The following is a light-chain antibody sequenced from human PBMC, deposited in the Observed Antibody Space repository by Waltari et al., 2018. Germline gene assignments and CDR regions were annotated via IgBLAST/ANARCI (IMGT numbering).Light chain of an antibody. CDR2: ANT. CDR3: QACDSSLSRSV. V-gene: IGLV1-40*01. Sequence: QSGLTQPPSASGAPGPRVTISCSGSSSNIGAGYDDHWYQLLPGTAPKLLIYANTHRPSGVPDRFSGSKSGTSASLAITGLRAEDEADYYCQACDSSLSRSVFGGGTKLTVL. J-gene: IGLJ2*01. CDR1: SSNIGAGYD.